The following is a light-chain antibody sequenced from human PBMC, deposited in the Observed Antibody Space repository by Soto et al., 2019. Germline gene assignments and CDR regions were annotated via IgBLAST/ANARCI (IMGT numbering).Light chain of an antibody. Sequence: DIVMTQSPASLPWSLGERATTNCKSSQVVLYSSDNNHSLAWFQQKPGQPPKLLVYLASTRESGVPDRFSGSGSGTDFTLTISSLQAEDVAVYYCQQYYSIPHTFGQGTRLEIK. CDR3: QQYYSIPHT. V-gene: IGKV4-1*01. J-gene: IGKJ2*01. CDR1: QVVLYSSDNNHS. CDR2: LAS.